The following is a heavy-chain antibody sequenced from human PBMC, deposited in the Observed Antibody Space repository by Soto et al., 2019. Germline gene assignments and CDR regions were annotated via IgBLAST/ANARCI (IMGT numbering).Heavy chain of an antibody. D-gene: IGHD6-19*01. Sequence: PSETLSLTCTVSGGSLSSYDWSWILQPPGKGLEWIGYIYYSGSTNYNPSLKSRVTISVDTSKNQFSLKLSSVTAADTAVYYCARRDSSGWYGEYYYYIDVWGKGTTVTVSS. J-gene: IGHJ6*03. CDR1: GGSLSSYD. V-gene: IGHV4-59*01. CDR2: IYYSGST. CDR3: ARRDSSGWYGEYYYYIDV.